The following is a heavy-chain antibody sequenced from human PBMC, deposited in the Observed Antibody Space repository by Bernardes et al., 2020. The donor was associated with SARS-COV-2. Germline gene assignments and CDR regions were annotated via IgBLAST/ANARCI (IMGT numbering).Heavy chain of an antibody. CDR2: IGTRSSST. J-gene: IGHJ6*02. CDR3: ARGHYGLDV. V-gene: IGHV3-11*03. CDR1: GFTFSDYY. Sequence: GSLRLSCAASGFTFSDYYMTWIRQAPGKGLEWLSYIGTRSSSTNYADSVKGRFTISRDNAKNSLFLQMNSLRAEDTAVYYCARGHYGLDVWGQGTTVTVSS.